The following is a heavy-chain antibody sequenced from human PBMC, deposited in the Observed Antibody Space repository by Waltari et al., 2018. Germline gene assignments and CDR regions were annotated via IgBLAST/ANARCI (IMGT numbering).Heavy chain of an antibody. CDR3: TRDPGYSGFKVYPGTYWYFDL. V-gene: IGHV3-49*04. CDR1: GFTFGDYA. Sequence: ASGFTFGDYAMSWVRQAPGQGLEWVGFIRSKAYGGTTEYAASVKGRFTISRDDSKSIAYLQMNSLKTEDTAVYYCTRDPGYSGFKVYPGTYWYFDLWGRGTLVTVSS. D-gene: IGHD5-12*01. J-gene: IGHJ2*01. CDR2: IRSKAYGGTT.